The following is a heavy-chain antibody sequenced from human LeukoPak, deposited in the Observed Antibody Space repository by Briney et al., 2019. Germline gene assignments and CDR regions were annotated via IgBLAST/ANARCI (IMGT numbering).Heavy chain of an antibody. V-gene: IGHV3-48*01. J-gene: IGHJ4*02. CDR1: GFTFSSYS. CDR3: AREAGTAMVTFDY. D-gene: IGHD5-18*01. CDR2: ISSSSSTI. Sequence: PGGSLRLSSAASGFTFSSYSMNWVRQAPGKGLEWVSYISSSSSTIYYADSVKGRFTISRDNAKNSLYLQMNSLRAEDTAVYYCAREAGTAMVTFDYWGQGTLVTVSS.